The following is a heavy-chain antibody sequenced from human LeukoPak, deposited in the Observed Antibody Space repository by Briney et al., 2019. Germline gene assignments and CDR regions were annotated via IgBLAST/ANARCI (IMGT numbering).Heavy chain of an antibody. J-gene: IGHJ3*02. D-gene: IGHD4-17*01. CDR2: IYPGDSDI. Sequence: GESLKISCKGSGYTFSSYWIAWVRQMPGKGLEWMGIIYPGDSDIRYSPSFQGQVTISADKSISTAYLQWSSLKASDTAMYYCARRSVTSAFDIWGQGTMVTVPS. CDR3: ARRSVTSAFDI. CDR1: GYTFSSYW. V-gene: IGHV5-51*01.